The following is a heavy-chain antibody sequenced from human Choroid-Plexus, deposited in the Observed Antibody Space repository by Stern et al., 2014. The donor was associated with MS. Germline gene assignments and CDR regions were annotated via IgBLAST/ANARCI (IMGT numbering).Heavy chain of an antibody. CDR2: ISYDGSK. D-gene: IGHD2/OR15-2a*01. CDR3: AKDRQYLTFCFDF. Sequence: VQLVESGGGVVQPGRPLRLSCAASGFSFSSFGMHWVRQAPGKGLEWVARISYDGSKDYADSVKGRFAISRHNSKNTLYLQMNSLRAEDTAVYYCAKDRQYLTFCFDFWGQGSLVTVSS. V-gene: IGHV3-30*18. J-gene: IGHJ4*02. CDR1: GFSFSSFG.